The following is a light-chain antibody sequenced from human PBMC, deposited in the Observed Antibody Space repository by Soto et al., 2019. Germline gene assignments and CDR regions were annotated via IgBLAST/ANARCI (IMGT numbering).Light chain of an antibody. Sequence: QSFLTPAASVSGSPGQSITIACTGTSSDVGGYNYVSWYQHHPGKAPKLIIFEITNRPSGVSNRFSGSTYGNAASLTISGLQAEDEADYYCPSYTSSNTLYVFGTGTKVTVL. V-gene: IGLV2-14*01. CDR3: PSYTSSNTLYV. CDR1: SSDVGGYNY. J-gene: IGLJ1*01. CDR2: EIT.